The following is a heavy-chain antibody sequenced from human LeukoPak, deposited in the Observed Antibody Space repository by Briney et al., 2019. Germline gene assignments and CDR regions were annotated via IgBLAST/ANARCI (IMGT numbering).Heavy chain of an antibody. CDR2: IIPIFGTA. CDR1: GGTFSSHA. Sequence: ASVKVSCKASGGTFSSHAISWVRQAPGQGLEWMGGIIPIFGTANYAQKFQGRVTITADESTSTAYMELSSLRSEDTAVYYCATSPTAMVRGVIDDAFDIWGQGTMVTVSS. CDR3: ATSPTAMVRGVIDDAFDI. D-gene: IGHD3-10*01. J-gene: IGHJ3*02. V-gene: IGHV1-69*13.